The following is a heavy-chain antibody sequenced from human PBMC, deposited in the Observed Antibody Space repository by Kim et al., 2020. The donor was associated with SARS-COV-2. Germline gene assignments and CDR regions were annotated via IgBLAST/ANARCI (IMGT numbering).Heavy chain of an antibody. Sequence: ASVKVSCKASGYTFTSYAMHWLRQAPGQRLEWMGWITAGNGNTKYSQKFQGRVTITRDTSASTAYMELSSLRSEDTAVYYCARYGPESFDFWGQGTLVTV. J-gene: IGHJ4*02. CDR2: ITAGNGNT. V-gene: IGHV1-3*01. D-gene: IGHD3-10*01. CDR3: ARYGPESFDF. CDR1: GYTFTSYA.